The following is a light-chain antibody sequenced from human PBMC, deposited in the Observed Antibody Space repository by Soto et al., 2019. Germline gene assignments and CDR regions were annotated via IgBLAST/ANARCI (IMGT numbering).Light chain of an antibody. CDR3: SSYAGSNNPL. J-gene: IGLJ2*01. CDR2: EVS. CDR1: SSDVGGYNY. V-gene: IGLV2-8*01. Sequence: QSVLTQPPSASGSPGQSVTISCTGTSSDVGGYNYVSWYQHHPGKAPKLMIYEVSKRPSGVPDRCSGSKSGNTASLTVSGLQAEDEADYYCSSYAGSNNPLFGGGTKLTVL.